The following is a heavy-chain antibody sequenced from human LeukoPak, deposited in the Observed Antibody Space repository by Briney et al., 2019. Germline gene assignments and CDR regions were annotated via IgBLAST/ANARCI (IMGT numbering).Heavy chain of an antibody. Sequence: GSLRLSCAASGFTFSSYSMNWVRQPPGKGLEWIGSIYYSGSTYYNPSLKSRVTVSIDTSKNQFSLKLSSVTAADTAVYYCARHQGNYGDYYYYMDVWGKGTTVTVSS. CDR2: IYYSGST. J-gene: IGHJ6*03. D-gene: IGHD4-17*01. V-gene: IGHV4-39*01. CDR1: GFTFSSYSMN. CDR3: ARHQGNYGDYYYYMDV.